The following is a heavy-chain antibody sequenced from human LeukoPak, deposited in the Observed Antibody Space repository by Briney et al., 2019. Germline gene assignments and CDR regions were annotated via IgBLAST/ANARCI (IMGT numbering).Heavy chain of an antibody. D-gene: IGHD4/OR15-4a*01. Sequence: GGSLRLSCAASEFTFSSYSMNWVRQAPGKGLEWVSYISSSSSTIYYADSVKGRFTISRDNAKNSLYLQMNSLRDEDTAVYYCARDRGISRDRANPYYYYGMDVWGQGTTVTVSS. CDR3: ARDRGISRDRANPYYYYGMDV. CDR1: EFTFSSYS. J-gene: IGHJ6*02. V-gene: IGHV3-48*02. CDR2: ISSSSSTI.